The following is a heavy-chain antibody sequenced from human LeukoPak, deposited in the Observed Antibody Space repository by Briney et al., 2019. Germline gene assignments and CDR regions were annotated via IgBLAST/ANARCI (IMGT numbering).Heavy chain of an antibody. CDR2: IIPIFGTA. CDR1: GGTFSSYA. V-gene: IGHV1-69*05. Sequence: SVKVSCKASGGTFSSYAISWVRQAPGQGLEWMGGIIPIFGTANYAQKFQGRVTITTDESTSTAYMELSSLRSEDTAVYYCASSPYNWNYFDYWGQRTLVTVSS. D-gene: IGHD1-20*01. CDR3: ASSPYNWNYFDY. J-gene: IGHJ4*02.